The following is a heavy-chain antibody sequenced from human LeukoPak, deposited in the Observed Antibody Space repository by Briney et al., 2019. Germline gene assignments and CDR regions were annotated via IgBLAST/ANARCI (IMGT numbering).Heavy chain of an antibody. V-gene: IGHV3-53*01. CDR3: ARVVEGVYYYYYMDV. Sequence: GGSLRLSCAASGFTVSSNYMSWVRQAPGKGLEWVSVIYSGGSTYYADSVKGRFTISRDNAKNPLYLQMNSLRAEDTAVYYCARVVEGVYYYYYMDVWGKGTTVTVSS. CDR2: IYSGGST. J-gene: IGHJ6*03. CDR1: GFTVSSNY. D-gene: IGHD2-15*01.